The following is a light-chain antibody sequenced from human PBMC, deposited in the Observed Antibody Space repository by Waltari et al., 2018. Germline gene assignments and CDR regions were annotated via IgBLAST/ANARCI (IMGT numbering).Light chain of an antibody. Sequence: SSELTQDPAVSVALGPTVRIPCQGDSLRSYYASWYQQKPGQAPVLVIYGKNNRPSGIPDRFSGSSSGNTASLTITGAQAEDEADYYCNSRDSSGNPRFGGGTKLTVL. CDR2: GKN. CDR1: SLRSYY. V-gene: IGLV3-19*01. J-gene: IGLJ2*01. CDR3: NSRDSSGNPR.